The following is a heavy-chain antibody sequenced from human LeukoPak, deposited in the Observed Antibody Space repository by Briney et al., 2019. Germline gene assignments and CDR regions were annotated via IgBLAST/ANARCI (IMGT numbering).Heavy chain of an antibody. CDR1: GGSISSGGYY. D-gene: IGHD3-22*01. CDR2: IYYSGST. V-gene: IGHV4-31*03. CDR3: ASSDPYYYDSSGYYSKHFQH. J-gene: IGHJ1*01. Sequence: PSQTLSLTCTVSGGSISSGGYYWSWIRQHPGKGLEWIGYIYYSGSTYYNPSLKSRVTISVDTSKNQFYLKLSSVTAADTAVYYCASSDPYYYDSSGYYSKHFQHWGQGTLVTVSS.